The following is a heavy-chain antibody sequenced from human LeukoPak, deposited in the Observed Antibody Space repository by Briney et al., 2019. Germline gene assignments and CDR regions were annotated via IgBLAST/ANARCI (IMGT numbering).Heavy chain of an antibody. CDR2: IYYSGST. CDR1: GGSISSYY. CDR3: ARCSSSCYWFDP. V-gene: IGHV4-59*08. J-gene: IGHJ5*02. D-gene: IGHD6-13*01. Sequence: SETLCLTCTVSGGSISSYYWSWIRQPPGKGLEWIGYIYYSGSTNYNPSLKSRVTISVDTSKNQFSLKLSSVTAADTAVYYCARCSSSCYWFDPWGQGTLVTVSS.